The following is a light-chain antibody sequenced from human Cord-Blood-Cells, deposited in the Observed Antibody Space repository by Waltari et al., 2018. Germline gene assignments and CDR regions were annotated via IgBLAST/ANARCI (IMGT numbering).Light chain of an antibody. V-gene: IGKV3-20*01. J-gene: IGKJ4*01. Sequence: PGERATLSCRASQSVSSSYLAWYQQKPGQAPRLLIYGASSRATGIPDRFSGSGSGTDFTLTISRLEPEDFAVYYCQQYGSSLALTFGGGTKVEIK. CDR1: QSVSSSY. CDR2: GAS. CDR3: QQYGSSLALT.